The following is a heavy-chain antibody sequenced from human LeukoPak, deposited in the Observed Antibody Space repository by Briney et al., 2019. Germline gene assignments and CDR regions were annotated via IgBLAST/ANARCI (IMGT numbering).Heavy chain of an antibody. CDR1: GVTFSSYT. CDR3: AKVPSTEIYYFYYMDV. CDR2: ISSLGVST. Sequence: GGSLRLSCADSGVTFSSYTMNWVRQAPGKGLEWVSGISSLGVSTYYADSVKGRFTISRDNSKDTLYLHMDRLGTADTAVYYCAKVPSTEIYYFYYMDVWGKGTTVTVSS. V-gene: IGHV3-23*01. J-gene: IGHJ6*03.